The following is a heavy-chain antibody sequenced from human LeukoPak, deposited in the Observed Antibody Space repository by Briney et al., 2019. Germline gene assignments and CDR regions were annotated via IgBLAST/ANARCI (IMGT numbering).Heavy chain of an antibody. J-gene: IGHJ4*02. CDR2: ISSGGNTQ. CDR3: ARDIVNGPFVISLES. D-gene: IGHD2-21*01. Sequence: GGSLRLSCAASGFSLSSYEMNWIRQVPGKGLEWVSHISSGGNTQYYADSVMGRFTMSRDDAKNSLDLQMDSLRIEDTGVYYCARDIVNGPFVISLESWGQGARVTVSS. V-gene: IGHV3-48*03. CDR1: GFSLSSYE.